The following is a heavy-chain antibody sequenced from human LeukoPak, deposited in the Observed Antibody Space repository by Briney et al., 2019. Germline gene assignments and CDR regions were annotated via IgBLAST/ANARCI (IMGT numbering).Heavy chain of an antibody. D-gene: IGHD3-9*01. Sequence: GASVKVSCKASGYTFTSYGISWVRQAPGQGLEWMGWISAYNGNTNYAQKLQGRVTMTTDTSTSTAYMELRSLRSDDTAVYYCARALRHDILTGYYPRYYYYGMDVWGQGTTVTVSS. CDR3: ARALRHDILTGYYPRYYYYGMDV. CDR1: GYTFTSYG. J-gene: IGHJ6*02. V-gene: IGHV1-18*01. CDR2: ISAYNGNT.